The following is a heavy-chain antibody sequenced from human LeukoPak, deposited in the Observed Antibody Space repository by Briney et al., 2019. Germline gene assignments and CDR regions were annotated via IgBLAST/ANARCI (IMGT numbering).Heavy chain of an antibody. CDR2: IRSKAYGGTT. J-gene: IGHJ4*02. CDR1: GFTFGGYA. CDR3: TRDRRRYYYDSSGYKYFDY. V-gene: IGHV3-49*03. D-gene: IGHD3-22*01. Sequence: GGSLRLSCTASGFTFGGYAMSWFRQAPGKGLEWVGFIRSKAYGGTTEYAASVKGRFTISRDDSKSIAYLQMNSLKTEDTAVYYCTRDRRRYYYDSSGYKYFDYWGQGTLVTVSS.